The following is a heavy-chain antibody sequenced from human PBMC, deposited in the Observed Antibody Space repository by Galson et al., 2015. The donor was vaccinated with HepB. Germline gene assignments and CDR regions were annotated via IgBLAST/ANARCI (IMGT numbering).Heavy chain of an antibody. Sequence: SVKVSCRASGGTFSNYAISWVRQAPGQGLEWMGGIIPIFGTAQYAQRFHGRVTISADESTTTAYMGLSSLKSEDTAVYYCAGRTRRAATPLYGKDVWGQGTTVTVSS. CDR3: AGRTRRAATPLYGKDV. CDR2: IIPIFGTA. J-gene: IGHJ6*02. CDR1: GGTFSNYA. D-gene: IGHD2-15*01. V-gene: IGHV1-69*13.